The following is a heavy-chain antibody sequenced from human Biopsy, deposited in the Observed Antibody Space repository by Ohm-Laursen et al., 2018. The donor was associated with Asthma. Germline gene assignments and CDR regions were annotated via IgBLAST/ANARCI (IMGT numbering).Heavy chain of an antibody. CDR2: ISVYNGNT. D-gene: IGHD2-21*02. Sequence: ASVKVSCKTSGYTFNSAGITWVRQAPGQGLEWMGWISVYNGNTKVAQKLQDRVTMITDTSTSTAYMELRSLRSDDTAVYFCARVASYGDIYFAIDVWGPGTSVSVS. V-gene: IGHV1-18*01. CDR1: GYTFNSAG. CDR3: ARVASYGDIYFAIDV. J-gene: IGHJ6*02.